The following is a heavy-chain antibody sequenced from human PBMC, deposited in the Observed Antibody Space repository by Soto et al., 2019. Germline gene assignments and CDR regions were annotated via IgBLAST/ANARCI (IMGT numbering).Heavy chain of an antibody. Sequence: SETLSLTCAVSGGSISSRNWWSWVRQPPGKGLEWIGKIYSTGSNDYNPSLKSRVTMTLDSSNNQFSLELSSVTAADTAVYFCAREYGGYNFFEYWRKGPLVPVSS. D-gene: IGHD2-21*01. CDR3: AREYGGYNFFEY. CDR1: GGSISSRNW. V-gene: IGHV4-4*02. CDR2: IYSTGSN. J-gene: IGHJ4*02.